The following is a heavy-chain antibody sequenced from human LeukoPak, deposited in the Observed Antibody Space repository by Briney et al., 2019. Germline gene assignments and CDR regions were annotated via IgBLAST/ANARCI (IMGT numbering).Heavy chain of an antibody. CDR3: ARDGAKGYCSGGSCQPRFDP. CDR1: GGSFSGYY. J-gene: IGHJ5*02. V-gene: IGHV4-34*01. D-gene: IGHD2-15*01. CDR2: INHSGST. Sequence: SETLSLTCTVYGGSFSGYYWSWIRQPPGKGLEWIGEINHSGSTNYNPSLKSRVTISVDTSKYQFSLKLSSVTAADTAVYYCARDGAKGYCSGGSCQPRFDPWGQGTLVTVSS.